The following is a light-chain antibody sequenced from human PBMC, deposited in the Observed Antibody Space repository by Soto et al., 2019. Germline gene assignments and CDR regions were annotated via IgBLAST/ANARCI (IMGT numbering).Light chain of an antibody. CDR3: SSYTDSNTVL. Sequence: QPASVSGSPGQSITISCTGTSSDVGAYNYVSWYQHHPGKAPKLIIYEVANRPSGVSNRFSGSKSGNTASLTISGLQAEDEADYYCSSYTDSNTVLFGGGTKLTVL. CDR1: SSDVGAYNY. V-gene: IGLV2-14*01. J-gene: IGLJ2*01. CDR2: EVA.